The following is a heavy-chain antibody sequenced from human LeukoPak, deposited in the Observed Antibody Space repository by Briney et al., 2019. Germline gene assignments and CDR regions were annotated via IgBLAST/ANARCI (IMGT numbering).Heavy chain of an antibody. CDR2: IYYSGST. CDR3: ARDRAAGFMLAGYSSGWSHLGY. CDR1: GVSISSSSYY. Sequence: PSETLSLTCTVSGVSISSSSYYWGWIRQPPGKGLEWIGRIYYSGSTYYNPSLKSRVTISVDTSKSQFSLKLSSLTAADTAVYYCARDRAAGFMLAGYSSGWSHLGYWGQGTLVTVSS. V-gene: IGHV4-39*07. D-gene: IGHD6-19*01. J-gene: IGHJ4*02.